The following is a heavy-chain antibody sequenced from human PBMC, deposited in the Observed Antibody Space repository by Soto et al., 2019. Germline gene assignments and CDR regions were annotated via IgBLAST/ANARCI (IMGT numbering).Heavy chain of an antibody. D-gene: IGHD1-26*01. J-gene: IGHJ4*02. CDR3: ARDSGSYRIDY. CDR1: GFTFSSYA. Sequence: QVQLVESGGGVVQPGRSLRLSCAASGFTFSSYAMHWVRQAPGKGLEWVAVISYDGSNKYYADSVKGRFTISRDNSKNTLYLQMNSLRAEDTAVYYCARDSGSYRIDYWGQGTLVTVSS. CDR2: ISYDGSNK. V-gene: IGHV3-30-3*01.